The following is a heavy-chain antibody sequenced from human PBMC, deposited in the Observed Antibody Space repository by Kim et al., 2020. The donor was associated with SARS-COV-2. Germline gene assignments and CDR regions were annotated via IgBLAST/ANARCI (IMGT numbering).Heavy chain of an antibody. CDR3: FSYCSGGGCWDGTSGYRLDY. V-gene: IGHV3-73*01. CDR2: IRSKANNYAT. J-gene: IGHJ4*02. D-gene: IGHD2-15*01. Sequence: GGSLRLSCAASGFTFSGSAMHWVRQASGKGLEWVGRIRSKANNYATAYAASVKGRFTISRDDSKNTAYLQMNSLKTEDTAVYYCFSYCSGGGCWDGTSGYRLDYWGQGTLVTVSS. CDR1: GFTFSGSA.